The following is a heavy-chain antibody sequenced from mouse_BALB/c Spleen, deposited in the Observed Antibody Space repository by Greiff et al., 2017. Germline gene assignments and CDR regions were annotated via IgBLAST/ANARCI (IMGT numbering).Heavy chain of an antibody. CDR3: ARARGLGLDYLDY. J-gene: IGHJ2*01. CDR1: GFTFSDYY. Sequence: EVQLVESGGGLVKPGGSLKLSCAASGFTFSDYYMYWVRQTPEKRLEWVATISDGGSYTYYPDSVKGRFTISRDNAKNNLYLQMSSLKSEDTAMYYCARARGLGLDYLDYWGQGTTLTVSS. CDR2: ISDGGSYT. V-gene: IGHV5-4*02. D-gene: IGHD4-1*01.